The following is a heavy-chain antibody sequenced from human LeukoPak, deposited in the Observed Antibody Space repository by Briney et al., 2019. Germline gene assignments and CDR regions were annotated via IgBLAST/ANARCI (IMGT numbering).Heavy chain of an antibody. J-gene: IGHJ4*02. CDR2: LSDSGYGT. CDR3: AKDTRGLKPYYFDH. V-gene: IGHV3-23*01. D-gene: IGHD3-10*01. CDR1: GFTSRSYA. Sequence: GGSLRLSCAASGFTSRSYAMNWVRQAPGKGLEWVSGLSDSGYGTYYADSVKGRFTISRDNSKNTLYLQMNSLRAEDTAVYYCAKDTRGLKPYYFDHWGQGIMVTVSS.